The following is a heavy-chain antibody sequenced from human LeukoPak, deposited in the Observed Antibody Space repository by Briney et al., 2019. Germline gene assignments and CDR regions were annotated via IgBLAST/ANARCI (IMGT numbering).Heavy chain of an antibody. V-gene: IGHV4-59*01. CDR1: VGSINNYY. CDR3: ARGGVVATYYMDV. CDR2: IYYNGRT. Sequence: SETLSLNCTVSVGSINNYYWSWILQPPGKGLEWIGYIYYNGRTNYNPSLKSRVTISIDTSSNQFSLILGSVTAADTAVYYCARGGVVATYYMDVWGKGTTVTVSS. D-gene: IGHD1-26*01. J-gene: IGHJ6*03.